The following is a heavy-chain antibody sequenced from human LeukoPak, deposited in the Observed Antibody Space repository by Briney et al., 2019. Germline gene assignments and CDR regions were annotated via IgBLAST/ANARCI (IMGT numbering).Heavy chain of an antibody. CDR2: INTNTGNP. D-gene: IGHD2-2*01. CDR1: GYTFTSYA. CDR3: ARDLYCSSTSCYAAQGYYYGMDV. V-gene: IGHV7-4-1*01. J-gene: IGHJ6*04. Sequence: GASVKVSCKASGYTFTSYAMNWVRQAPGQGLEWMGWINTNTGNPTYAQGFTGRFVFSLDTSVSTAYLQICSLKAEDTAVYYCARDLYCSSTSCYAAQGYYYGMDVWGKGTTVTVSS.